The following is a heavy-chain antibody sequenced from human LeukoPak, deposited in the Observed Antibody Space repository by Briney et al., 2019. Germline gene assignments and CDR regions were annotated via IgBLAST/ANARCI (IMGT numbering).Heavy chain of an antibody. D-gene: IGHD6-19*01. J-gene: IGHJ6*03. V-gene: IGHV1-2*02. CDR1: GYTFTGYY. CDR2: INLNSGGT. Sequence: ASVKVSCTASGYTFTGYYIHWVRQAPGQGLEWMGWINLNSGGTNNAQKFQGRVTMTRDTSISTAYMELRWLRCDDTAVYYCARDTAVAGRGGYYYYYMDVWGKGTTVTVSS. CDR3: ARDTAVAGRGGYYYYYMDV.